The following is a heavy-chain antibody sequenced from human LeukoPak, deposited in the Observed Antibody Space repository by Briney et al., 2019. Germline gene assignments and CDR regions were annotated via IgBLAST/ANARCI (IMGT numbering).Heavy chain of an antibody. Sequence: GGSLRPSCAASGFTFSNYWMAWVRQAPGRGLEWVSYISGGSNTIYHADSVKGRFTISRDNAKNSLYLQINSLRDEDPAVYYCARDRPYGMDVWGQGTTVTVSS. J-gene: IGHJ6*02. CDR3: ARDRPYGMDV. V-gene: IGHV3-48*02. CDR2: ISGGSNTI. CDR1: GFTFSNYW.